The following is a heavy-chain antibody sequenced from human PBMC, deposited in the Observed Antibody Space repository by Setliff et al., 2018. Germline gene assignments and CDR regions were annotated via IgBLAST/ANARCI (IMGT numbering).Heavy chain of an antibody. CDR1: GYTLSNSI. CDR3: LRLVRYCTKIACQATSGDEV. V-gene: IGHV1-18*01. CDR2: ISAYNEKT. D-gene: IGHD2-8*01. J-gene: IGHJ4*02. Sequence: ASVKVSCKASGYTLSNSILSWVRQAPGQGLEWVGWISAYNEKTYSAQKFQDRVTLTTHTSTNMGYLELRDLRSDDTAVYYCLRLVRYCTKIACQATSGDEVWGLGTLVTVPQ.